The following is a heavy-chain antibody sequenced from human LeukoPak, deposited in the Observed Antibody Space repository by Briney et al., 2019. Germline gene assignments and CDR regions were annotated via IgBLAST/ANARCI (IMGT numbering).Heavy chain of an antibody. CDR2: ITSDSRYM. D-gene: IGHD1-26*01. CDR3: ARDPYSGSYGPFYYYYMDV. Sequence: GGSLSLSCAASGFTFSSYNMNWVRQAPGKGLEWVSSITSDSRYMYYADSVKGRFAISRDNAKNSLYLQMNSLRAEDAALYFCARDPYSGSYGPFYYYYMDVWGKGTTVTISS. CDR1: GFTFSSYN. J-gene: IGHJ6*03. V-gene: IGHV3-21*01.